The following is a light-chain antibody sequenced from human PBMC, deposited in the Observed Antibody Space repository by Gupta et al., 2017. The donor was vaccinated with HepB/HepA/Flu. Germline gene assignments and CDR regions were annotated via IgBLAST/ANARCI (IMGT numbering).Light chain of an antibody. CDR1: QDISRW. CDR2: VGS. CDR3: QQVNSFPIT. J-gene: IGKJ5*01. V-gene: IGKV1-12*01. Sequence: DIQVTQSPSSVSASVGDRVTITCRASQDISRWLAWYQQKPGKAPKLLIYVGSSLQSGVPSRFSGSGSGTDFTLTISSRQPEDFATYYCQQVNSFPITFGQGTRLEIK.